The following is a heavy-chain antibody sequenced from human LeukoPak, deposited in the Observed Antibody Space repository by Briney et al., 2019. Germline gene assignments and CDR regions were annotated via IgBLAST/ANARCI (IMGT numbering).Heavy chain of an antibody. CDR2: IYYSGST. CDR1: GGFISSYY. Sequence: SETLSLTCTVSGGFISSYYWSWIRQPPGKGLEWIGYIYYSGSTNYNPSLKSRVTISVDTSENQFSLKLSSVTAADTAVYYCARVLGDFWSSYYTFDYWGQGTLVTVSS. J-gene: IGHJ4*02. V-gene: IGHV4-59*01. CDR3: ARVLGDFWSSYYTFDY. D-gene: IGHD3-3*01.